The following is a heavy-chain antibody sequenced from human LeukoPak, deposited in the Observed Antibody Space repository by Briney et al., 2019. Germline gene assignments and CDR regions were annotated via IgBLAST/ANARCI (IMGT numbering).Heavy chain of an antibody. J-gene: IGHJ4*02. CDR1: GGSFSGYY. D-gene: IGHD3-10*01. CDR2: INHSGST. Sequence: SETLSLTCAVYGGSFSGYYWSWIRQPPGKGLEWIGEINHSGSTNYNPSLKSRVTISVDTSKNQFSLKLSSVTAADTAVYYCARGPRPTYYYGSGSYRGSYYFDYWGQGTLVTASS. CDR3: ARGPRPTYYYGSGSYRGSYYFDY. V-gene: IGHV4-34*01.